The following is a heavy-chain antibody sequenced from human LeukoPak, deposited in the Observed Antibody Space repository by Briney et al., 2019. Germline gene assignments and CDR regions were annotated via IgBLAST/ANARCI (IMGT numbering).Heavy chain of an antibody. J-gene: IGHJ4*02. CDR2: ISSSSSYI. Sequence: PGGSLRLSCAASGFTFSSYSMTWVRQAPGKGLEWVSSISSSSSYIYYADSVKGRFTISRDNAKNSLYLQMSSLRAEDTALYYCAKDRSFDYWGQGTLVTVSS. CDR3: AKDRSFDY. CDR1: GFTFSSYS. V-gene: IGHV3-21*04.